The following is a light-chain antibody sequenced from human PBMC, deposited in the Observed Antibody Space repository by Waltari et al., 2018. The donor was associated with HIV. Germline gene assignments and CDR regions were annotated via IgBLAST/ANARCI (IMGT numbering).Light chain of an antibody. Sequence: QSVLTQPPSVSAAPAQKVTISCSGSSSNIGNNYVSWYQQFPGTAPKLLIYDNNNRPSGIPDRFSGSKSGTAATLGITGLQTGDEADYYCGTWDSSLSAGVFGGGTKLTVL. V-gene: IGLV1-51*01. J-gene: IGLJ2*01. CDR3: GTWDSSLSAGV. CDR1: SSNIGNNY. CDR2: DNN.